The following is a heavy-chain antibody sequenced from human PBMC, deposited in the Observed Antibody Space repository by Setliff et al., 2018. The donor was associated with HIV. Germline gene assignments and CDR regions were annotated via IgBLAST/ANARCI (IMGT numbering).Heavy chain of an antibody. CDR1: GGSIINYF. Sequence: SETLSLTCTVSGGSIINYFWGWIRLPPGKGLEWIGYIYYSGSADYNRSLKSRVTISVDTSKSQVSLNLNSVTAADTAVYYCARSPGVDTNMAFDYWGQGILVTVSS. D-gene: IGHD5-18*01. V-gene: IGHV4-59*01. CDR2: IYYSGSA. CDR3: ARSPGVDTNMAFDY. J-gene: IGHJ4*02.